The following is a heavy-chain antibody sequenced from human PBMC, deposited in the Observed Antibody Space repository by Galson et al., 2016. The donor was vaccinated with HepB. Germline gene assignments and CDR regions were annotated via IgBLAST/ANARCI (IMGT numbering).Heavy chain of an antibody. CDR2: LDDTGST. CDR1: GGSITYYY. J-gene: IGHJ4*02. D-gene: IGHD3-10*01. CDR3: ARASRTMVRGVFMQHFVY. V-gene: IGHV4-59*01. Sequence: SETLSLTCTVSGGSITYYYWTWIRQSPGKGLEWIGYLDDTGSTDYNPSLKSRVTISVETSKTQFSLKLRSVTVADTAVYYCARASRTMVRGVFMQHFVYWGQGILVTVSS.